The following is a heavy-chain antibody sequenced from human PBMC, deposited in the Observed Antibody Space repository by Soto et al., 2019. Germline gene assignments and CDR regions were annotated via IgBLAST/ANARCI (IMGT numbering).Heavy chain of an antibody. V-gene: IGHV1-24*01. CDR3: ATDPPGPDYGGKPDYYYYGMDV. Sequence: ASVKVSCKVSGYTLTELSMHWVRQAPGKGLEWMGGFDPEDGETIYAQKFQGRVTMTEDTSTDTAYMELSSLRSEDTAVYYCATDPPGPDYGGKPDYYYYGMDVWGQGTTVTVSS. J-gene: IGHJ6*02. CDR2: FDPEDGET. D-gene: IGHD4-17*01. CDR1: GYTLTELS.